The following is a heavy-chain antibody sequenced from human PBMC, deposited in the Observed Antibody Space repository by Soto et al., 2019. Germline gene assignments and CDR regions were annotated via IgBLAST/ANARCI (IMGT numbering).Heavy chain of an antibody. D-gene: IGHD6-19*01. CDR3: ARGRVSGWLVWWFDP. J-gene: IGHJ5*02. CDR2: IYHSGST. Sequence: SETLSLTCAVSGGSISSSNWWSWVRQPPGKGLEWIGEIYHSGSTNYNPSLKSRVTISVDKSKNQFSLKLSSVTAADTAVYYCARGRVSGWLVWWFDPWGQGTLVTVSS. V-gene: IGHV4-4*02. CDR1: GGSISSSNW.